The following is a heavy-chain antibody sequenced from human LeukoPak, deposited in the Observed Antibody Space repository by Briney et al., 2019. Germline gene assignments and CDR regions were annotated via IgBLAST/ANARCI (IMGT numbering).Heavy chain of an antibody. CDR3: AREPPSDWRYFTP. D-gene: IGHD3-9*01. CDR2: ISSSSSYI. J-gene: IGHJ5*02. V-gene: IGHV3-21*01. CDR1: GFTFSTYT. Sequence: GGSLRLSCAASGFTFSTYTMNWVRQAPGKGLEWVSSISSSSSYIYYADSVKGRFTVSRDNAKNSLYLQMSSLRAEDTAVYYCAREPPSDWRYFTPWGQGTLVTVSS.